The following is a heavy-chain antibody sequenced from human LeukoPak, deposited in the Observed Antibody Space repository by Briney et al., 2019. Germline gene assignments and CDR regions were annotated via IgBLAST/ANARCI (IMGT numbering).Heavy chain of an antibody. CDR3: ARHSGIGEAGKAYCGGDCSAPADY. V-gene: IGHV4-59*08. CDR2: IYYSGST. J-gene: IGHJ4*02. CDR1: GGSISSYY. Sequence: SETLSLTCTVSGGSISSYYWSWIRQPPGKGLEWIGYIYYSGSTNYNPSLKSRVTISVDTSKNQFSLKLSSVTAADTAVYYCARHSGIGEAGKAYCGGDCSAPADYWGQGTLVTVSS. D-gene: IGHD2-21*01.